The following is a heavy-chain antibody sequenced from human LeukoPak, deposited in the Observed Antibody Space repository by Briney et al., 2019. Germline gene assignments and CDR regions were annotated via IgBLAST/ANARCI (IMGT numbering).Heavy chain of an antibody. Sequence: SETLSLTCTVSGGSISSSSYYWGWIRQPPGKGLEWIGSIYYSGSTYYNPSLKSRVTISVDTSKHQFSLKLRSVTAADTAVYYCARLRPHYSNYDLGYFDYWGQGTLVTVSS. CDR3: ARLRPHYSNYDLGYFDY. CDR1: GGSISSSSYY. V-gene: IGHV4-39*01. D-gene: IGHD4-11*01. J-gene: IGHJ4*02. CDR2: IYYSGST.